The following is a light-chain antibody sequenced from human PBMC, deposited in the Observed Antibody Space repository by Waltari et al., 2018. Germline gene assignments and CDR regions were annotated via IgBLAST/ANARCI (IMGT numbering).Light chain of an antibody. CDR3: QQSYSTPRYT. J-gene: IGKJ2*01. CDR1: QSISSY. V-gene: IGKV1-39*01. CDR2: AAS. Sequence: DIQMTQSPSSLSASVGDRVTITCRASQSISSYLNWYQQKPGKAPKLLIYAASSLQSGVPSRCSCSGSGTDFTLTISSLQPEDFATYYCQQSYSTPRYTCGQGTKLEI.